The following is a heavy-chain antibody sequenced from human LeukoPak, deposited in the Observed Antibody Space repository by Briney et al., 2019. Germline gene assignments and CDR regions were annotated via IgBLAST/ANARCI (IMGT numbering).Heavy chain of an antibody. CDR1: GFTFSSYA. J-gene: IGHJ5*02. Sequence: PGGSLRLSCAASGFTFSSYAMSWVRQAPGKGLEWVSAISGSGGSTYYADSVKGRFTISRDNSKNTLYLQMNSLRAEDTAVYYCAKVRYYYDSSGYWGFWFDPWGQGTLVTVSS. CDR3: AKVRYYYDSSGYWGFWFDP. D-gene: IGHD3-22*01. CDR2: ISGSGGST. V-gene: IGHV3-23*01.